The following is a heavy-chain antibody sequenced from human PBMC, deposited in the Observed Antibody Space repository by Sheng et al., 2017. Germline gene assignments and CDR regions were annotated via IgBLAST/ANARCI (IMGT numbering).Heavy chain of an antibody. CDR1: GGSISSYY. V-gene: IGHV4-59*01. CDR3: AREREDIVAFDY. J-gene: IGHJ4*02. CDR2: IYYSGST. D-gene: IGHD5-12*01. Sequence: QVQLQESGPGLVKPSETLSLTCTVSGGSISSYYWSWIRQPPGKGLEWIGYIYYSGSTNYNPSLKSRVTISVDTSKNQFSLKLSSVTAADTAVYYCAREREDIVAFDYWGQGTLVTVSS.